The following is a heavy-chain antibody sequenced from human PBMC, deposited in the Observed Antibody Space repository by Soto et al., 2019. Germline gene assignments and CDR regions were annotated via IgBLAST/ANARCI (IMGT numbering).Heavy chain of an antibody. Sequence: PWGSLRLSCXASGFTFSSFAITWVRPAPLKGLEWVSAIGGSGDSTFYADSVKGRFTISRDNSENTLYLQMNTLRAEDTALYFCVKGGSAYPNYFDYWGQGTVVTVSS. CDR2: IGGSGDST. D-gene: IGHD3-22*01. V-gene: IGHV3-23*01. CDR3: VKGGSAYPNYFDY. CDR1: GFTFSSFA. J-gene: IGHJ4*02.